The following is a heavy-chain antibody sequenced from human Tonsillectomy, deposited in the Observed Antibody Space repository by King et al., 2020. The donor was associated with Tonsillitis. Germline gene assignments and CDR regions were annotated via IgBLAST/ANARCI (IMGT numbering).Heavy chain of an antibody. V-gene: IGHV5-10-1*03. CDR2: IDPSDSYT. J-gene: IGHJ4*02. CDR3: ARPLRYDSTGYMAY. CDR1: GYNFTSYW. Sequence: VQLVQAGAEGKKPWESLRISCKGSGYNFTSYWISWVRQMPGKGLEWMGRIDPSDSYTNYSPSFQGHVTISADKSITTAYLQWSSLKASDTAMYSCARPLRYDSTGYMAYWGQGTLVPVSS. D-gene: IGHD3-22*01.